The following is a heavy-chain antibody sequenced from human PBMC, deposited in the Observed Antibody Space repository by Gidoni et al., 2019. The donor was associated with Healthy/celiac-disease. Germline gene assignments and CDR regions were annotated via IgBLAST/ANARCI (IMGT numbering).Heavy chain of an antibody. D-gene: IGHD2-15*01. V-gene: IGHV3-30*02. CDR1: GFTSSSYL. CDR3: AKGGPRFYIVVVVAANYYYMDV. CDR2: IRYDGSNK. Sequence: QVQLVESGGGVVQPGGSRSIPCAAHGFTSSSYLQHWVRPAPGKGLEWVAFIRYDGSNKYYADSVKGRFTISRENSKNTLYLQMNSLRAEDTAVYYCAKGGPRFYIVVVVAANYYYMDVWGKGTTVTVSS. J-gene: IGHJ6*03.